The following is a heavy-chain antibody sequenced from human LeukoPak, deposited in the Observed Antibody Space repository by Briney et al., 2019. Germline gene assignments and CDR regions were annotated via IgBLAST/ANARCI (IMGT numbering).Heavy chain of an antibody. CDR3: ARHWFSGSYYPRYDV. D-gene: IGHD1-26*01. J-gene: IGHJ4*02. CDR2: IYYSGNT. Sequence: SETLSLTCTVSGGSISSYYWDWVRQPPGKGLEWIGNIYYSGNTHYNSSLRSRVSISVDTSKNQFSLKLTSVTAADTAVYYCARHWFSGSYYPRYDVWGQGTLVTVSS. V-gene: IGHV4-39*01. CDR1: GGSISSYY.